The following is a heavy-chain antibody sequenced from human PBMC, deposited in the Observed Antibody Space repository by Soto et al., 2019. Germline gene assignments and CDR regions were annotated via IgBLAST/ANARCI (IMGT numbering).Heavy chain of an antibody. Sequence: GGSLRLSCAASGFTFSSYAMSWVRQAPGKGLEWVSAISGSGGSTYYADSVKGRFTISRDNSKNTLYLQMNSLRAEDTAVYYCAKDGRFRIAAAVFIDYWGQGTLVTVSS. CDR2: ISGSGGST. CDR3: AKDGRFRIAAAVFIDY. V-gene: IGHV3-23*01. CDR1: GFTFSSYA. D-gene: IGHD6-13*01. J-gene: IGHJ4*02.